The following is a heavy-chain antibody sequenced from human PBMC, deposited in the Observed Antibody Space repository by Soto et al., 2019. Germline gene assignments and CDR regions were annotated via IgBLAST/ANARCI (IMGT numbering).Heavy chain of an antibody. Sequence: SETLSLTCAVYGGSFSSYYWSWIRQPPGKGLEWIGEINHSGSTNYNPSLKSRVTISADTSKNQFSLKLSSVTAADTAVFYCARLMGGNYYDSSGYPNYYYYGMDVWGQGTTVTVSS. CDR1: GGSFSSYY. CDR2: INHSGST. CDR3: ARLMGGNYYDSSGYPNYYYYGMDV. J-gene: IGHJ6*02. D-gene: IGHD3-22*01. V-gene: IGHV4-34*01.